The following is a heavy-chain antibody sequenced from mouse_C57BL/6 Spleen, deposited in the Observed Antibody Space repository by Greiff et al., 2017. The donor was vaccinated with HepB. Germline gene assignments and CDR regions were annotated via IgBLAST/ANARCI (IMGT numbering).Heavy chain of an antibody. J-gene: IGHJ1*03. V-gene: IGHV1-81*01. CDR3: ARGITTVVDGYFDV. CDR2: IYPRSGNT. Sequence: VQLQQSGAELARPGASVKLSCKASGYTFTSYGISWVKQRTGQGLEWIGEIYPRSGNTYYNEKFKGKATLTADKSSSTAYMELRSLTSEDSAVYFCARGITTVVDGYFDVWGTGTTVTVSS. D-gene: IGHD1-1*01. CDR1: GYTFTSYG.